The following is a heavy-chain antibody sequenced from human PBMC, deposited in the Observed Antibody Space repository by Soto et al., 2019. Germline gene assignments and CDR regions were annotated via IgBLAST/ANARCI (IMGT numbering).Heavy chain of an antibody. Sequence: SETLSLTCTVSGGSISSYYWSWIRQPPGKGLEWIGYMHNSGSTKYNPSLKSRVTISADTSKNQFSLKLSSVTAADSAVYYCARGHYDFWSGYLDTIDYWGQGTLVTVSS. J-gene: IGHJ4*02. D-gene: IGHD3-3*01. CDR2: MHNSGST. CDR3: ARGHYDFWSGYLDTIDY. CDR1: GGSISSYY. V-gene: IGHV4-59*08.